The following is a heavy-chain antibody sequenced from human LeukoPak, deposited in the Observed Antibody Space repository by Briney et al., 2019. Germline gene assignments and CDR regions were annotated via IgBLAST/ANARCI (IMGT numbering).Heavy chain of an antibody. V-gene: IGHV3-23*01. CDR1: GFTFSSYA. CDR3: AKINDIVVVVAATCYFDY. Sequence: GGSLRLSCAASGFTFSSYAMSWVRQAPGKGLEGVSAISGSGGSILYGDSVKSRFTIPRDNSKNTLYLQMNSLRAEDTAVYYCAKINDIVVVVAATCYFDYWGQGTLVTVSS. CDR2: ISGSGGSI. J-gene: IGHJ4*02. D-gene: IGHD2-15*01.